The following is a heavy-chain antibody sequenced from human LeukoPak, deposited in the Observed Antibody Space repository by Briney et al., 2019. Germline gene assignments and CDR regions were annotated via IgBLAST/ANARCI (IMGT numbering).Heavy chain of an antibody. CDR2: IYYSGST. D-gene: IGHD3-22*01. Sequence: PSETLSLTCTVSGGSISSYYWSWIRQPPGKGLEWIGYIYYSGSTNYNPSLKSRVTISVDTSKNQFSLKLSSVTAADTAVYYCARGGDDSSGYYARYYYGMDVWGQGTTVTVSS. V-gene: IGHV4-59*08. J-gene: IGHJ6*02. CDR3: ARGGDDSSGYYARYYYGMDV. CDR1: GGSISSYY.